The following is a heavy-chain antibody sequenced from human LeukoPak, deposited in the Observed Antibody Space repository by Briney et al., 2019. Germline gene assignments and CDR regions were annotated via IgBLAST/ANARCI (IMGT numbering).Heavy chain of an antibody. CDR1: GFTFGSYG. Sequence: TGGSLRLSCAASGFTFGSYGMSWVRQAPGKGLEWVSGISGSGGNTYYADSVKGRFTISRDNSKNTLYLQMNSLRAEDTAVYYCAKEAPYYFDYWGQGTLVTVSS. V-gene: IGHV3-23*01. J-gene: IGHJ4*02. CDR2: ISGSGGNT. CDR3: AKEAPYYFDY.